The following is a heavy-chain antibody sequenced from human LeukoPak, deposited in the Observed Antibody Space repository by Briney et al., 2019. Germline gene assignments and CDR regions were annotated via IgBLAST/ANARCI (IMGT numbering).Heavy chain of an antibody. D-gene: IGHD5/OR15-5a*01. CDR3: ATHGLRGTFDY. V-gene: IGHV4-59*01. CDR1: GGSISSYY. Sequence: SETLSLTCTVSGGSISSYYWSWIRQPPGKGLEWIGYIYYSGSTNYNPSLKSRVTISVDTSKNQFSLRLSAVTAADTAVYYCATHGLRGTFDYWGQGTLVTVSS. CDR2: IYYSGST. J-gene: IGHJ4*02.